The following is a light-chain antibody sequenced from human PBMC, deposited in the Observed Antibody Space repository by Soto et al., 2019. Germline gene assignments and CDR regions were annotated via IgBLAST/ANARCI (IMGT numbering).Light chain of an antibody. CDR2: GVS. CDR1: QSLTWHY. V-gene: IGKV3-20*01. CDR3: QQYDVPLFT. J-gene: IGKJ2*01. Sequence: EVVLTQSPGTLSLSPGDRATLYCRASQSLTWHYLAWYQSKPGQPPRLLVYGVSARATGVPDRFSGSGSGTDFTLTISRLESEDFAVYYCQQYDVPLFTFGQGTKLEIK.